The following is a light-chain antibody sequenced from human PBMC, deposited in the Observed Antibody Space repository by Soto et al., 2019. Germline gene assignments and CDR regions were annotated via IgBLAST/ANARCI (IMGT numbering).Light chain of an antibody. CDR3: QQYGSSPWT. J-gene: IGKJ1*01. CDR1: QSVSSSY. Sequence: EIVLTQSPCTLSLSPGERATLSCGASQSVSSSYLAWYQQKPGQAPRLLIYDASSRATGIPDRFSGSGSGTDFTLTISRLETEDFAVYYCQQYGSSPWTFGQGTKVDIK. V-gene: IGKV3-20*01. CDR2: DAS.